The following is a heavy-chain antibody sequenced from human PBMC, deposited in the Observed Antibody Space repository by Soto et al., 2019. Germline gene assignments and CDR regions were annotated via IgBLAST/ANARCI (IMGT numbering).Heavy chain of an antibody. CDR2: ISGSGGNT. V-gene: IGHV3-23*01. J-gene: IGHJ4*02. CDR3: ARPPNYYDSRGYYGY. D-gene: IGHD3-22*01. Sequence: PGGSLRLSCAASGFTFSTDAMSWVRQAPGKGLEWVSTISGSGGNTYYADSVKGRFTISRDNSKNTLYLQMNSLRAEDTAVYYCARPPNYYDSRGYYGYWGQGTLVNVSS. CDR1: GFTFSTDA.